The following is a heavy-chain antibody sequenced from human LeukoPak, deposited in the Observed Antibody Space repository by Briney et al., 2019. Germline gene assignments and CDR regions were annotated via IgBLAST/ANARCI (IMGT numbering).Heavy chain of an antibody. CDR2: ISGSGGST. J-gene: IGHJ4*02. D-gene: IGHD6-19*01. V-gene: IGHV3-23*01. Sequence: GGSLRLSCAASGFTFSSYAMSWVRQAPGKGLEWVSAISGSGGSTYYADSVKGRFTISRDNSKTTLYLQMNSLRAEDRAVYYCAKEGGGDSSGWYYFDYWGQGTLVTVSS. CDR3: AKEGGGDSSGWYYFDY. CDR1: GFTFSSYA.